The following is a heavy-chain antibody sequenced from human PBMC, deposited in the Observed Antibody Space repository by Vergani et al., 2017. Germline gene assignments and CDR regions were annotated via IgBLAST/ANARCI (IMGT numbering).Heavy chain of an antibody. CDR2: ISSSSSYI. J-gene: IGHJ4*02. D-gene: IGHD1-1*01. V-gene: IGHV3-21*01. Sequence: EVQLLESGGGLVQPGGSLRLSCAASGFTFSSYAMSWVRQAPGKGLEWVSSISSSSSYIYYADSVKGRFTISRDNAKNSLYLQMNSLRAEDTAVYYCARTQLERNFDYWGQGTLVTVSS. CDR3: ARTQLERNFDY. CDR1: GFTFSSYA.